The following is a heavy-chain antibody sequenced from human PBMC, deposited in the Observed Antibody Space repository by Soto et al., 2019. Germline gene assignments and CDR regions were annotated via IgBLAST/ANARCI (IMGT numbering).Heavy chain of an antibody. CDR3: ASEAVAGPYYYYGMDA. Sequence: PSQTLSLTCAISGDSVSSNSAAWNWIRQSPSRGLEWLGRTYYRSKWYNDYAVSVKSRITINPDTSKNQFSLQLNSVTPEDTAVYYCASEAVAGPYYYYGMDAWGQGTTVTVSS. CDR2: TYYRSKWYN. J-gene: IGHJ6*02. CDR1: GDSVSSNSAA. V-gene: IGHV6-1*01. D-gene: IGHD6-19*01.